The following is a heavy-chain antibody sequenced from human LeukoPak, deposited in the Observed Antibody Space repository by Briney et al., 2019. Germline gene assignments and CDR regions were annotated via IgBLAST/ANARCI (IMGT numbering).Heavy chain of an antibody. J-gene: IGHJ4*02. CDR2: IIPIFGTA. V-gene: IGHV1-69*13. CDR1: GGTFSSYA. CDR3: ARVHDSSGYYYVPLHY. Sequence: SVKVSCKASGGTFSSYAISWVRQAPGQGLEWMGGIIPIFGTANYAQKFQGRVTITADESTSTAYMELSSLRSEDTAMYYCARVHDSSGYYYVPLHYWGQGTLVTVSS. D-gene: IGHD3-22*01.